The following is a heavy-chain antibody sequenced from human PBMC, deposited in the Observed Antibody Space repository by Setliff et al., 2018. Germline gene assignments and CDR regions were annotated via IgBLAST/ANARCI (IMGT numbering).Heavy chain of an antibody. J-gene: IGHJ6*03. CDR2: ISA. V-gene: IGHV1-18*01. Sequence: GASVKVSCKASGYIFSNYGINWVRQAPGQGLEWMGCISAYAQKFQGRVTIITDESTSTAYMELSSLRFEDTAVYYCAREGVDTRSSTDYRYYMDVWGKGTTVTVSS. CDR3: AREGVDTRSSTDYRYYMDV. D-gene: IGHD5-18*01. CDR1: GYIFSNYG.